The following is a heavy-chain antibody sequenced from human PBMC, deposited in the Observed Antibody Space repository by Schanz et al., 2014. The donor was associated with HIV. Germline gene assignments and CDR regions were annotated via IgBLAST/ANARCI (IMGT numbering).Heavy chain of an antibody. V-gene: IGHV3-48*02. CDR2: ISFDGNII. CDR3: VRDRAYSFWSGYEPFDV. D-gene: IGHD3-3*01. Sequence: DVQLVESGKYLVEPGESLRLSCVASGFNFSRYNMNWVRQTPGKGLEWISHISFDGNIIYYADSVQGRFTISRDNAKNSLFLQMASLRDEDTALYYCVRDRAYSFWSGYEPFDVWGQGTLVTVS. J-gene: IGHJ4*02. CDR1: GFNFSRYN.